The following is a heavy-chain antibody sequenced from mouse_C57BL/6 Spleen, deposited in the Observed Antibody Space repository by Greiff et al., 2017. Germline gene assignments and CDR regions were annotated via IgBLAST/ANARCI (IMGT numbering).Heavy chain of an antibody. Sequence: QVQLQQPGAELVMPGASVMLSCKASGYTFTSYWMHWVKQRPGQGLEWIGEIDPSDSYTIYNQPFMGKSTLTVDKSSSTTYMQLSSLTSEDTALYSCARGYSSGYDNWGQSTTLSDSS. D-gene: IGHD3-2*02. V-gene: IGHV1-69*01. CDR1: GYTFTSYW. CDR2: IDPSDSYT. CDR3: ARGYSSGYDN. J-gene: IGHJ2*01.